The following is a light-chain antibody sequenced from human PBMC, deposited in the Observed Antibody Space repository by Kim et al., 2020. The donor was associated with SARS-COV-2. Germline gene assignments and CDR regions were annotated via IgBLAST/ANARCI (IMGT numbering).Light chain of an antibody. CDR2: KAS. CDR3: HQYYIFPCT. Sequence: DIQMTQSPSTLSASVGDTVTISCRASESFSSWLAWYQQKPGKAPNLLIYKASNLESGVPSRFSGSESGTEFTLTITSLQPENYATYYCHQYYIFPCTFGQGTKLGN. V-gene: IGKV1-5*03. CDR1: ESFSSW. J-gene: IGKJ2*02.